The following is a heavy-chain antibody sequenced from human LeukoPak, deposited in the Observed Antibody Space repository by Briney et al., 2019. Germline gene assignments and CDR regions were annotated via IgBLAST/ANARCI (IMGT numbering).Heavy chain of an antibody. CDR3: ARRITMVRGLFDP. J-gene: IGHJ5*02. CDR2: INHSGST. Sequence: SETLSLTCAVYGGSFSGYYWSWIRQPPGKGLEWIGEINHSGSTNYNPSLKSRVTISVDTSKNQFSLKLSSVTAAGTAVYYCARRITMVRGLFDPWGQGTLVTVSS. D-gene: IGHD3-10*01. V-gene: IGHV4-34*01. CDR1: GGSFSGYY.